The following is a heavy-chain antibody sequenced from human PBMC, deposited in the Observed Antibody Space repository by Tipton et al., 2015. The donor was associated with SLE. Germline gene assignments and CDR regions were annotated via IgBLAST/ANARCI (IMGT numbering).Heavy chain of an antibody. D-gene: IGHD2-15*01. CDR2: IRSKVYGGTT. CDR1: GLTFGDYA. CDR3: TRENSVIEYCSGDSCSSWSYYYYYMDV. J-gene: IGHJ6*03. Sequence: SLRLSCTASGLTFGDYAMSWFRQAPGKGLEWVGFIRSKVYGGTTEYAASVEGRFTISRDDSKSTAYLQMNSLKTEDTAVYYCTRENSVIEYCSGDSCSSWSYYYYYMDVWGKGTTVTVSS. V-gene: IGHV3-49*03.